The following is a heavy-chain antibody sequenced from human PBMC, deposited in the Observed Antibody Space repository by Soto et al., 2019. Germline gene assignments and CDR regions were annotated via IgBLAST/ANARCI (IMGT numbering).Heavy chain of an antibody. V-gene: IGHV3-30*03. D-gene: IGHD1-7*01. Sequence: GGSLRLSCAASGFTFSSYGMHWVRQAPGKGLEWVAVISYDGSNKYYADSVKGRFTISRDNSKNTLYLQMSSLRAEDTAVYYCAGDIHGNTLYYYYYGMDVWGQGTTVTVSS. CDR3: AGDIHGNTLYYYYYGMDV. CDR1: GFTFSSYG. J-gene: IGHJ6*02. CDR2: ISYDGSNK.